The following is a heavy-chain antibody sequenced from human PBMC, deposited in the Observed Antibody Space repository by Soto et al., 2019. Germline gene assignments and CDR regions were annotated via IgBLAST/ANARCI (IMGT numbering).Heavy chain of an antibody. D-gene: IGHD5-12*01. CDR2: IYYSGNT. CDR1: GGSISYYY. CDR3: VRGGYVHAFDY. V-gene: IGHV4-59*01. Sequence: PLETLSLTCTVSGGSISYYYWGWIRQPPGKGLEWIGSIYYSGNTHYNPSLKSRVTISVDTSMNQFSLNLDSVTAVDSAVYYCVRGGYVHAFDYWGQGALVTVSS. J-gene: IGHJ4*02.